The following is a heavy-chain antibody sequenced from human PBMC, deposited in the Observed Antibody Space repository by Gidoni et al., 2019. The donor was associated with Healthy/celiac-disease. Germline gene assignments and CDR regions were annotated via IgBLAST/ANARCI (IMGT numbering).Heavy chain of an antibody. V-gene: IGHV1-69*01. CDR2: IIPIFGTA. Sequence: QVQLVQSGAEVKKPGSSVKVSCKASGGTFSSYAISWVQQAPGQGLEWMGGIIPIFGTANYAQKFQGRVTITADESTSTAYMELSSLRSEDTAVYYCAREGAGCSSTSCYNEGSFDYWGQGTLVTVSS. CDR3: AREGAGCSSTSCYNEGSFDY. D-gene: IGHD2-2*02. CDR1: GGTFSSYA. J-gene: IGHJ4*02.